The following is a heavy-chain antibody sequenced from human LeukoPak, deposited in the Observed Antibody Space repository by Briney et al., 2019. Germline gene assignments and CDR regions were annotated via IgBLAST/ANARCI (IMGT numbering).Heavy chain of an antibody. CDR2: IKQDGSET. CDR3: AKSLSGGGYYFEY. V-gene: IGHV3-7*03. CDR1: RFTLSNYW. Sequence: PGGSLRLSCAASRFTLSNYWMSWVRQAPGKGLEWVANIKQDGSETYYVDSVKGRFTISRDNAKNSLYLQMNSLRAEDTAVYYCAKSLSGGGYYFEYWARETRVTVSS. J-gene: IGHJ4*02. D-gene: IGHD3-10*01.